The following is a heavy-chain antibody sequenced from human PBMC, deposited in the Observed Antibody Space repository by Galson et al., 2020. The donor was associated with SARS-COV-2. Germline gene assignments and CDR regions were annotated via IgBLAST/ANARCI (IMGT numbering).Heavy chain of an antibody. V-gene: IGHV5-51*01. CDR2: IYPRDSNT. Sequence: GGSLRLSCQASGSTFTNYWIACVRQLPGKGLEWMGIIYPRDSNTKYSPSFEGQVTISVDKSIDTAYLQWRSLKASDTAMYFCVRRLLMNYWVEPWGQGTLLTVSS. D-gene: IGHD1-7*01. J-gene: IGHJ5*02. CDR1: GSTFTNYW. CDR3: VRRLLMNYWVEP.